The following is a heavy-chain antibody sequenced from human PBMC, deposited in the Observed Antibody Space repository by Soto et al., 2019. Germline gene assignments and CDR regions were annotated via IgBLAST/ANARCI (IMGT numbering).Heavy chain of an antibody. J-gene: IGHJ4*02. D-gene: IGHD2-2*01. CDR3: AKHEGYCSTTTCSNFDY. CDR1: VFTFTSYW. Sequence: PGESLKISCKGSVFTFTSYWIAWVRQMPGKGLEWMGIIYPGDSDSSYSPSFQGQVTISADKSINTACLHWSSLKASDTAIYYCAKHEGYCSTTTCSNFDYWGQGTLVTVSS. CDR2: IYPGDSDS. V-gene: IGHV5-51*01.